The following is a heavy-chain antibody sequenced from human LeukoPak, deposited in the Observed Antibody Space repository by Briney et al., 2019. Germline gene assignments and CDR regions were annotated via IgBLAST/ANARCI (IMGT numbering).Heavy chain of an antibody. Sequence: GGSLRLSCAASGFTFSSYWMSWVRQAPGKGMEWVANIKQDGSENYYVDSVKGRFIISRDNAKNSLSLQMNNLRAEDTAVYYCARDGSGWYGNWYFDLWGLGTLVTVSS. J-gene: IGHJ2*01. D-gene: IGHD6-19*01. CDR1: GFTFSSYW. CDR2: IKQDGSEN. CDR3: ARDGSGWYGNWYFDL. V-gene: IGHV3-7*03.